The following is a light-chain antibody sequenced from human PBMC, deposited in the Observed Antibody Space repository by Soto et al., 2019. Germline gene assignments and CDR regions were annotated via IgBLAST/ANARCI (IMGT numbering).Light chain of an antibody. J-gene: IGLJ1*01. CDR1: SSHVGSYNY. Sequence: QSVLTQPASVSGSPGQSITISRTGTSSHVGSYNYVSWYQQHPGKAPKLMIYDVSNRPSGVSNRFSGSKSGNTASLTISGLQAEDEADYYCNSYTGSSTPYVFGTGTKVTVL. V-gene: IGLV2-14*03. CDR3: NSYTGSSTPYV. CDR2: DVS.